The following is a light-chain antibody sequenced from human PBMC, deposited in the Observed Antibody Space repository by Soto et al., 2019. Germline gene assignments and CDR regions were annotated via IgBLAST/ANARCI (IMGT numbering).Light chain of an antibody. CDR3: QPSYSTPPWT. CDR2: AAS. CDR1: QSISSY. Sequence: DIQMTQSPSSLSASVGDRVTITCRASQSISSYLNWYQQKPGKAPKLLIYAASSLQSGVPSRFSGSVSGTDFTLTISSLQPEDFATYYCQPSYSTPPWTFGQGTKVEIK. V-gene: IGKV1-39*01. J-gene: IGKJ1*01.